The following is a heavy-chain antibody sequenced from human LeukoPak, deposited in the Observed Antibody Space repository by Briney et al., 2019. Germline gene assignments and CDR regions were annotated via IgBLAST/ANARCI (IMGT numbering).Heavy chain of an antibody. CDR2: IGSSGSTV. CDR1: GFTFSAYE. Sequence: GGSLRLSCAASGFTFSAYEMNWVRQAPGKGLEWVSYIGSSGSTVYYADSVKGRFTISRDNAKRSVYLQMNSLGVEDTAVYYCARDIHSVAFDIWGQGTMVTVSS. J-gene: IGHJ3*02. CDR3: ARDIHSVAFDI. V-gene: IGHV3-48*03.